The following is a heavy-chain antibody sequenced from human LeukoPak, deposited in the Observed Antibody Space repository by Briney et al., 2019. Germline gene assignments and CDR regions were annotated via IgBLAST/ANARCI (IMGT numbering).Heavy chain of an antibody. CDR2: ISWNSGSI. V-gene: IGHV3-9*01. Sequence: GGSLRLSCAASGFTFDDYAMHWVRQAPGKGLEWVSGISWNSGSIGYADSVKGRFTISRDNSKNTLYLQMNSLRAEDTAVYYCAKEELRYSYGQGGVGDVWGKGTTVTVSS. D-gene: IGHD5-18*01. J-gene: IGHJ6*04. CDR1: GFTFDDYA. CDR3: AKEELRYSYGQGGVGDV.